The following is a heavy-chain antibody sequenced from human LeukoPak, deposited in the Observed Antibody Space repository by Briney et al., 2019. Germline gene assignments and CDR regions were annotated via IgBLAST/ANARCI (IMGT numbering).Heavy chain of an antibody. D-gene: IGHD1-14*01. J-gene: IGHJ4*02. CDR3: ARGDTGAPDFDY. Sequence: GGSLRLSCAASGFPFSSYSMNWVRQAPGKGLEWVSFISSGGGHIFYADSVKGRFTISRDNAKNSLHLQMDSLRAEDTAVYYCARGDTGAPDFDYWGLGTLVTVSA. CDR1: GFPFSSYS. CDR2: ISSGGGHI. V-gene: IGHV3-21*01.